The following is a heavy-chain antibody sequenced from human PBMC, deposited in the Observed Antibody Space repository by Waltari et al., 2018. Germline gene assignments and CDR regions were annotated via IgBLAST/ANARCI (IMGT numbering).Heavy chain of an antibody. D-gene: IGHD2-15*01. CDR2: IYYSGST. V-gene: IGHV4-59*01. CDR3: ARDAGGYCSGGSCYWY. J-gene: IGHJ4*02. Sequence: QVQLQESGPGLVKPSETLSLTCTVSGGSISSYYWSWIRQPPGKGLAWIGYIYYSGSTNYNPSLRSRVTISVDTSKNQFSLKLSSVTAADTAVYYCARDAGGYCSGGSCYWYWGQGTLVTVSS. CDR1: GGSISSYY.